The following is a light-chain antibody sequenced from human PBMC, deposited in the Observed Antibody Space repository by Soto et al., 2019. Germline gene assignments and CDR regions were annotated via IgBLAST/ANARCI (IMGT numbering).Light chain of an antibody. Sequence: EIVMTQSPATLSVSPGERATLSCRASQSVSSNSAWYQQKPGQAPTLLIYGASARATGIPVRFSGSRSGTEFTLTISSLQSEDFAVYYCQHYNNWPFTFGQGTKLEIK. J-gene: IGKJ2*01. CDR2: GAS. CDR1: QSVSSN. CDR3: QHYNNWPFT. V-gene: IGKV3-15*01.